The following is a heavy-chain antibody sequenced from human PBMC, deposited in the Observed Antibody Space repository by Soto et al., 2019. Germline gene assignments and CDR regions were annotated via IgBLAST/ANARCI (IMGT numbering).Heavy chain of an antibody. CDR1: GTSIRGYY. CDR2: IYYTGTT. J-gene: IGHJ4*02. CDR3: AREVSSFGSNHFDS. D-gene: IGHD3-10*01. V-gene: IGHV4-59*01. Sequence: SETLSLTCSVSGTSIRGYYWTWIRQPPGKGLEWIGYIYYTGTTKYNPSLKSRVTISVDTSQKQFSLRLNSVTAADTAVYYGAREVSSFGSNHFDSWGQGALGTVSS.